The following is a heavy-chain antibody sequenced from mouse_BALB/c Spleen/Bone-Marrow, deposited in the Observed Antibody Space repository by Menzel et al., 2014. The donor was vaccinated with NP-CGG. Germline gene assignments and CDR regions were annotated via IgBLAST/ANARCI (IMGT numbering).Heavy chain of an antibody. CDR2: INPDSSTI. V-gene: IGHV4-1*02. Sequence: EVKLVESGGGLVQPGGSLKLSCAASGFDFSRYWMSWVRQAPGKGLEWVGEINPDSSTINYTPSLKYKFIISRDNAKNTLYLLMSEVRSEDTALYYCARLSYYGRFAYWGQGTLVTVSA. D-gene: IGHD1-1*01. CDR1: GFDFSRYW. CDR3: ARLSYYGRFAY. J-gene: IGHJ3*01.